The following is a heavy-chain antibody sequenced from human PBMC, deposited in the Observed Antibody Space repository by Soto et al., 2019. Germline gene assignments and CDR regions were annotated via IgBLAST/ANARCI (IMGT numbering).Heavy chain of an antibody. D-gene: IGHD7-27*01. CDR1: GFTFSSYG. Sequence: QVQLVESGGGVVQPGRSLRLSCAASGFTFSSYGMHWVRQAPGKGLEWVAVISYDGSNKYYADSVKGRFTISRDNSKNTLYLQMNSLRAEDTAVYYCASNWGYAFDIWGQGTMVTVSS. CDR2: ISYDGSNK. V-gene: IGHV3-30*03. CDR3: ASNWGYAFDI. J-gene: IGHJ3*02.